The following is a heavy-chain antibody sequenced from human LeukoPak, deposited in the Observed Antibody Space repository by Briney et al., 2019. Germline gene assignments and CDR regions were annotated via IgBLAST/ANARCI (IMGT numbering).Heavy chain of an antibody. CDR2: ISSSSSYT. D-gene: IGHD6-6*01. Sequence: PGGSLRLSCEASGFTFSDYYMSWIRQAPGKGLEWVSYISSSSSYTNYADSVKGRFTISRDNARNSLYLQMNSLRAEDTAIYYCARSEHSSSSFDYWGQGTLVTVSS. J-gene: IGHJ4*02. CDR1: GFTFSDYY. V-gene: IGHV3-11*06. CDR3: ARSEHSSSSFDY.